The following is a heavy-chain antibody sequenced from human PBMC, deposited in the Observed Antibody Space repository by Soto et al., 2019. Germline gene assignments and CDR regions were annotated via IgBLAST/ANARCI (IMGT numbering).Heavy chain of an antibody. CDR1: GFTLSGYA. J-gene: IGHJ6*03. V-gene: IGHV3-64*01. Sequence: EVQLAESGGGLAQPGGSLRLSCAASGFTLSGYAMDWVRQAPGKGLEYVSGISGNGVGTYYANSVQGRFTISRDNSKNTVYLQMGSLRPEDMALYYCARGARPDFHYMDFWGQGTPVTVS. D-gene: IGHD6-6*01. CDR2: ISGNGVGT. CDR3: ARGARPDFHYMDF.